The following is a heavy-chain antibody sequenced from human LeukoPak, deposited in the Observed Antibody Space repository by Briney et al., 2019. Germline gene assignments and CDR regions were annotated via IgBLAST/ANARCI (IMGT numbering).Heavy chain of an antibody. CDR3: ARSYYYGSGSYVYYYGMDV. Sequence: SGPALLKPTQTLTLTCTFSGFSLSTRGMRVSWIRQPPGKALEWLSLIDWDDDKFYSTSLKTRLTISKDTSKNQVVLTMTNMDPVDTATYYCARSYYYGSGSYVYYYGMDVWGKGTTVTVSS. CDR2: IDWDDDK. D-gene: IGHD3-10*01. V-gene: IGHV2-70*04. CDR1: GFSLSTRGMR. J-gene: IGHJ6*04.